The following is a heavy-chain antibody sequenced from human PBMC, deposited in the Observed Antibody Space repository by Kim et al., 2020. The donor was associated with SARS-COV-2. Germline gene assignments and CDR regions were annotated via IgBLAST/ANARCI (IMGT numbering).Heavy chain of an antibody. CDR3: ARGVARGSHPYFDY. D-gene: IGHD3-16*01. CDR2: IYHSGST. J-gene: IGHJ4*02. CDR1: GYSISSGYY. Sequence: SETLSLICTVSGYSISSGYYWGWIRQPPGKGLEWIGSIYHSGSTYYNPSLKSRVTISVDTSKNQFSLKLSSVTAADTAVYYCARGVARGSHPYFDYWGQGTLVTVSS. V-gene: IGHV4-38-2*02.